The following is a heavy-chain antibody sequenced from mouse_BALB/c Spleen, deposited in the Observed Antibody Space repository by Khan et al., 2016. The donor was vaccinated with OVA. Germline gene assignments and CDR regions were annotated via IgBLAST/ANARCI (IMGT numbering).Heavy chain of an antibody. Sequence: QVQLQQSGAELAKPGASVTMSCTASGYTFTTYWIHWVHQRPGKGLEWIGYIYPSTGYTEYNTKFKYKATLTTDKTTSAAYMQLSILTSEDSAVYYCTRRERYGLFAFWGQGTLVTVSA. CDR2: IYPSTGYT. V-gene: IGHV1-7*01. CDR1: GYTFTTYW. D-gene: IGHD1-1*02. J-gene: IGHJ3*01. CDR3: TRRERYGLFAF.